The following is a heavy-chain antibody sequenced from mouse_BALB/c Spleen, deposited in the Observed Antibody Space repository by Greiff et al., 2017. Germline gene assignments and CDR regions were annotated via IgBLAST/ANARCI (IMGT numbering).Heavy chain of an antibody. CDR1: GYAFTNYL. D-gene: IGHD2-1*01. CDR2: INPGSGGT. J-gene: IGHJ4*01. Sequence: QVQLQQSGAELVRPGTSVKVSCKASGYAFTNYLIEWVKQRPGQGLEWIGVINPGSGGTNYNEKFKGKATLTADKSSSTAYMQLSSLTSDDSAVYFCARSTTLYAMDYWGQGTSVTVSS. CDR3: ARSTTLYAMDY. V-gene: IGHV1-54*01.